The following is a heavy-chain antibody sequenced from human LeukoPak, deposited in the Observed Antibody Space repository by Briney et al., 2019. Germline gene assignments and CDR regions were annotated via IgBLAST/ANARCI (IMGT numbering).Heavy chain of an antibody. CDR2: INPSGGST. J-gene: IGHJ4*02. CDR1: GYTFTSYY. Sequence: GASVKVSCKASGYTFTSYYMHWVRQAPGQGLEWMGIINPSGGSTSYAQKFQGRVTMTEDTSTDTAYMELSSLRSEDTAVYYCATESPRIAVAGTARYFDYWGQGTLVTASS. D-gene: IGHD6-19*01. V-gene: IGHV1-46*01. CDR3: ATESPRIAVAGTARYFDY.